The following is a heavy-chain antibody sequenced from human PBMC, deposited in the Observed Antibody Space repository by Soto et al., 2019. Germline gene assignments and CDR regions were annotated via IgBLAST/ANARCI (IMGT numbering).Heavy chain of an antibody. J-gene: IGHJ4*02. CDR3: ARSHYDFWSGYSEDY. CDR1: GYTFTSYG. Sequence: ASVKVSCKASGYTFTSYGISWVRQAPGQGLEWMGWINPKSGGTSYAQKFQGRVTMTRDTSITTSYMELSRLSSDDTAVYYCARSHYDFWSGYSEDYWGQGTLVTVSS. D-gene: IGHD3-3*01. V-gene: IGHV1-2*02. CDR2: INPKSGGT.